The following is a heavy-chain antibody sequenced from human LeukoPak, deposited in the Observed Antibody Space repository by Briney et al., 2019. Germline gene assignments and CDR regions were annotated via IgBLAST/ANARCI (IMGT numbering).Heavy chain of an antibody. D-gene: IGHD2-21*02. CDR3: AKYLVVLSDEYYFDY. CDR2: ISGSGGST. CDR1: GFTFSSYW. Sequence: PGGSLRLSCAASGFTFSSYWMSWVRQAPGKGLEWVSAISGSGGSTYYADSVKGRFTISRDNSKNTLYLQMNSLRAEDTAVYYCAKYLVVLSDEYYFDYWGQGTLVTVSS. V-gene: IGHV3-23*01. J-gene: IGHJ4*02.